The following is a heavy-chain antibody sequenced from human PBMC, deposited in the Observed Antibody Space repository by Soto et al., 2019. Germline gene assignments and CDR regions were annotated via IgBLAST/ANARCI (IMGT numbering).Heavy chain of an antibody. CDR1: SGSISSSNW. J-gene: IGHJ3*02. D-gene: IGHD6-19*01. V-gene: IGHV4-4*02. CDR3: ARGRSGWSTRNAFDI. Sequence: QVQLQESGPGLVKPSGTLSLTCAVSSGSISSSNWWSWVRQPPGKGLEWIGEIYHSGSTNYNPSLQRRVTISVDKSKNQFSLKLSSVTAADTAVYYCARGRSGWSTRNAFDIWGQGTMVTVSS. CDR2: IYHSGST.